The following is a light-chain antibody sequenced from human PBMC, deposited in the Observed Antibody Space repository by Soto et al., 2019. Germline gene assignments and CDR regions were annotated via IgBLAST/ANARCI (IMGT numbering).Light chain of an antibody. CDR1: QSVSSSY. CDR3: QQYGSSPPWT. V-gene: IGKV3-20*01. CDR2: GAS. Sequence: EIVLTQSPGTLSLSPGERATLSCRASQSVSSSYLAWYQQKPGQAPRLLIYGASSSATGIPDRFSGSGSGTDLTLTISRLEPEDFAVYYCQQYGSSPPWTFGQGTKVEI. J-gene: IGKJ1*01.